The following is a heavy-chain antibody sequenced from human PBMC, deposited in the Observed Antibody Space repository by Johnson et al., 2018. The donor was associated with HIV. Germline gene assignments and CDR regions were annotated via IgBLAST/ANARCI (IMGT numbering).Heavy chain of an antibody. CDR2: IYSGGRT. V-gene: IGHV3-53*01. Sequence: VQLVESGGGLIQPGGSLRLSCAASGFTVSSNYMSWVRQAPGKGLEWVSVIYSGGRTSYADSVKGRFPISIDNAKNSLYLQMNSLRTEDTALFYCARVLTWVFTSGFVGAFDIWGQGTMVTVSS. D-gene: IGHD7-27*01. CDR1: GFTVSSNY. CDR3: ARVLTWVFTSGFVGAFDI. J-gene: IGHJ3*02.